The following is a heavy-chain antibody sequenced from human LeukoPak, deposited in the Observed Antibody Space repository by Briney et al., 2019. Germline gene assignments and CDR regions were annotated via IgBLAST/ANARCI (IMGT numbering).Heavy chain of an antibody. V-gene: IGHV4-59*08. D-gene: IGHD2-15*01. CDR3: ARHCSGGTCPLSFDAFDI. J-gene: IGHJ3*02. CDR1: GGSISSFY. CDR2: IYSSEST. Sequence: PSETLSLTCTVSGGSISSFYWSWIRQPPGKGLEWIGYIYSSESTNYNPSLKSGVTISVDTSKNQFSLMLTSVTASDTAIYYCARHCSGGTCPLSFDAFDIWGQGTMVTVSS.